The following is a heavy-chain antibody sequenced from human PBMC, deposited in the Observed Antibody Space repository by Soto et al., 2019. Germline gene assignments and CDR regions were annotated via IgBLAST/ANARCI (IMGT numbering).Heavy chain of an antibody. Sequence: EVQLVESGGGLVKPGGSLRLSCAASGFTFSFVWMNWVRQAPGKGLEWVGRIKSRTDGGTTDYAAPVKGRFTNSRDDSKNTLYLQMNSLKIEDTAVYYCTRVFEGSGSTASHLGQGTLVTVSS. V-gene: IGHV3-15*07. J-gene: IGHJ4*02. D-gene: IGHD3-10*01. CDR1: GFTFSFVW. CDR3: TRVFEGSGSTASH. CDR2: IKSRTDGGTT.